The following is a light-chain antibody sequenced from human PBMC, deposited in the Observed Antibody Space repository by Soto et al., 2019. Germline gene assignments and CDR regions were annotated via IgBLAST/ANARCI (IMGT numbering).Light chain of an antibody. CDR2: GAS. V-gene: IGKV3-20*01. CDR3: QQYGRSPYT. Sequence: EIVLTQSPGTLSLSPGERATLSCRASQSVTSSYLAWYQQKPGQAPGLLIYGASSRATGIPDRFSGSGSGTDFTLTIGRLEPEDFAVYYCQQYGRSPYTFGQGTKLEFK. J-gene: IGKJ2*01. CDR1: QSVTSSY.